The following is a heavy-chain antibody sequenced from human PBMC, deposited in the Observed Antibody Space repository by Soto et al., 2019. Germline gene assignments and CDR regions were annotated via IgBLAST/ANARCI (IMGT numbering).Heavy chain of an antibody. J-gene: IGHJ6*02. D-gene: IGHD3-16*01. CDR2: MNPNSGNT. CDR3: TSEGVKGVDV. CDR1: GYTFTSYD. Sequence: QVQLVQSGAEVKKPGASVKVSCKASGYTFTSYDINWVRQTTGQGLACMGWMNPNSGNTGYAQNFQGRVPMTRNTSMITAYPPLTSLGSEQTAVFNSTSEGVKGVDVWGPGTRLTVSS. V-gene: IGHV1-8*01.